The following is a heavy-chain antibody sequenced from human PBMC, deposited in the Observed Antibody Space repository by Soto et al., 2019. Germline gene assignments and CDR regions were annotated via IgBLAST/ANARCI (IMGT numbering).Heavy chain of an antibody. V-gene: IGHV3-48*01. Sequence: PGGSLRLSCAASGFTFSTYSMNWVRQAPGKGLEWVSSISSSSTIYYADSVKGRFTISRDNAKNSLYLQMNSLRADDTAVYYCARGYCSGGSCYSGDAFDIWGKGKMVTVSS. CDR3: ARGYCSGGSCYSGDAFDI. CDR1: GFTFSTYS. J-gene: IGHJ3*02. CDR2: ISSSSTI. D-gene: IGHD2-15*01.